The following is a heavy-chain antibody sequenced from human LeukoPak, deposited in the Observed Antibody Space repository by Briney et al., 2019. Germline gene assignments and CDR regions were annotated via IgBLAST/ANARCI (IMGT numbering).Heavy chain of an antibody. CDR1: GGSINNTNFY. D-gene: IGHD3-16*01. Sequence: SETLSLTCTVSGGSINNTNFYWGWIRQPPRKGLEWIGSVYYSGINYSSPSLKSRVTISVDTSKNQFSLKLSSVTAADTAVYYCARIARWGPYWGQGTLVTVSS. V-gene: IGHV4-39*07. CDR3: ARIARWGPY. J-gene: IGHJ4*02. CDR2: VYYSGIN.